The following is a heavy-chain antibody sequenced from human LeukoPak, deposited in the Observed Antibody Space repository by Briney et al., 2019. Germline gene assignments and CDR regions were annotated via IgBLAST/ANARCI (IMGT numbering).Heavy chain of an antibody. V-gene: IGHV4-38-2*02. CDR3: ARVLLSNYDFWSGYSNWFDP. CDR2: IYHSGST. CDR1: GYSISSGYY. D-gene: IGHD3-3*01. J-gene: IGHJ5*02. Sequence: SETLSLTCTVSGYSISSGYYWGWIRPPPGKGLEWIGSIYHSGSTYYNPSLKSRVTISVDTSKNQFSLKLSSVTAADTAVYYCARVLLSNYDFWSGYSNWFDPWGQGTLVTVSS.